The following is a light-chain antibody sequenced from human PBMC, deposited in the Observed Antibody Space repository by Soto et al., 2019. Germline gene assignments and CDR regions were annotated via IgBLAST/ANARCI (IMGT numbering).Light chain of an antibody. CDR1: QSVSSY. Sequence: EIVLTQSPATLSLSPEERATLSCRASQSVSSYLAWYQQKPGQAPRLLIYDASNRATGIPARFSGSGSGTDFTLTISSLEPEDFAVYYCQQRSNWPGYTFGQGTKLEIK. CDR2: DAS. J-gene: IGKJ2*01. V-gene: IGKV3-11*01. CDR3: QQRSNWPGYT.